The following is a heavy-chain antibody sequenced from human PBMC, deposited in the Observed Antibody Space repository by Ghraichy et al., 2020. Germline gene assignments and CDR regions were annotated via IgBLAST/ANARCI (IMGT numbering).Heavy chain of an antibody. V-gene: IGHV3-23*01. Sequence: GGSLRLSCTASGFTFSNYAMSWVRQAPGKGLEWVSTIGGVDSIYYAESVQGRFTISRDDSKNTLYLQMNSLRAEDTAVYYCAKDHINGNGRYDPFDIWGQGTMVPVSS. CDR2: IGGVDSI. D-gene: IGHD1-20*01. J-gene: IGHJ3*02. CDR3: AKDHINGNGRYDPFDI. CDR1: GFTFSNYA.